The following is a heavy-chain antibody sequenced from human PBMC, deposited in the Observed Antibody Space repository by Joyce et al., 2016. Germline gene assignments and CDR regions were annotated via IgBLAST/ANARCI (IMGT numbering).Heavy chain of an antibody. CDR3: ARLRRWSGPSDC. Sequence: EVQLVESGGGLVQPGGSLRLSGAASGFTFSSYWMYWVRKAPGKGLVWVSRINRDGSGTPYADSVKGRFTISRDNAKNTLYLQMNGLRAEDTAVYYCARLRRWSGPSDCWGQGTLVTVSS. D-gene: IGHD4-23*01. CDR2: INRDGSGT. V-gene: IGHV3-74*03. CDR1: GFTFSSYW. J-gene: IGHJ4*02.